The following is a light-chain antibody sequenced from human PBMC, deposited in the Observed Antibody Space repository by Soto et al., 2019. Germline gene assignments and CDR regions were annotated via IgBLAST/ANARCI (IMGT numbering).Light chain of an antibody. Sequence: QSALTQPASVSGSPGQSITISCTGTSSDVGSYNLVSWYQHHPGKAPKLMIYEGSKRPSGVSDRFSGSKSGNTASLTISGLQAEDEADYYCCSYAGSRTIDVFGTGTKVTVL. CDR3: CSYAGSRTIDV. CDR1: SSDVGSYNL. J-gene: IGLJ1*01. CDR2: EGS. V-gene: IGLV2-23*01.